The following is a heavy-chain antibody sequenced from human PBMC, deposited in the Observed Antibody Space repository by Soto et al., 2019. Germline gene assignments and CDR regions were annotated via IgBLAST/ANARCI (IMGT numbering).Heavy chain of an antibody. Sequence: QLQLQESGSGLVEPSQTLSLTCAVSGGSISSGGYSWSWIRQPPGKGLEWIGYIYHSGSNYYNPSLKSRVTIAVDRSKNQFSLKLSSVTAADTDVYYCARDNWNYAKDYWGQGTLVTVSS. CDR1: GGSISSGGYS. CDR2: IYHSGSN. V-gene: IGHV4-30-2*01. J-gene: IGHJ4*02. D-gene: IGHD1-7*01. CDR3: ARDNWNYAKDY.